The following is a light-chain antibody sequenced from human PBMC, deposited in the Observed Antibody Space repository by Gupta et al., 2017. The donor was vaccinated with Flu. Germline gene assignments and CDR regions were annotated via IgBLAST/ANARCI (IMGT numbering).Light chain of an antibody. CDR1: QGIISY. CDR2: AAS. J-gene: IGKJ1*01. CDR3: QQYYSYPPWT. V-gene: IGKV1-8*01. Sequence: STGDRVTITCRASQGIISYLAWYQQKPGKAPKLLIYAASTLQSGVPSRFSGSGSGTDFTLTISCLPSADFSAYYFQQYYSYPPWTFGQGTKVEIK.